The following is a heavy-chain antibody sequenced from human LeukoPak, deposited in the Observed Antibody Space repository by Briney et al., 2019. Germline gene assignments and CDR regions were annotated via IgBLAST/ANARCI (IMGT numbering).Heavy chain of an antibody. V-gene: IGHV3-23*01. J-gene: IGHJ4*02. D-gene: IGHD6-19*01. CDR3: ARVGGWRTGPFDY. CDR2: ISDSGGST. Sequence: GGSLRLSCAASGFTFSSNAMSWVRQAPGKGLEWVPAISDSGGSTYYADSVKGRFTISRDNSKNTLYLQVNSLRAEDTAVYYCARVGGWRTGPFDYWGQGTLVTVSS. CDR1: GFTFSSNA.